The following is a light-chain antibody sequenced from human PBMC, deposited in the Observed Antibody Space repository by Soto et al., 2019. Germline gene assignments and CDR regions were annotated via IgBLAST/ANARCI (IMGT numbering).Light chain of an antibody. Sequence: VLTKTLSTVSWTPKERASLXCRASQSVIRYLAWYQQRPGQAPRLLIHDASHRAAGIPARFSGSGFGTDFTLTISSLWPEDAAVYYCQQRSNWLLITFGHGRRLEIK. CDR2: DAS. J-gene: IGKJ5*01. CDR1: QSVIRY. V-gene: IGKV3-11*01. CDR3: QQRSNWLLIT.